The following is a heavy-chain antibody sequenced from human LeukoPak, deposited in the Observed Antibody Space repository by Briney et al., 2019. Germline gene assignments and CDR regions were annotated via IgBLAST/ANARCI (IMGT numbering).Heavy chain of an antibody. CDR3: ARGTYNTSPPDL. D-gene: IGHD1-14*01. Sequence: PSETLSLTCAVSGVSIRSNYWSWVRQPPGKGLEWVGYIYYTGGTKYNPSLKSRVTISVDTSRSQFSLKLNSVTAAGTAVYYCARGTYNTSPPDLWGQGTMVTVSS. CDR1: GVSIRSNY. V-gene: IGHV4-59*01. CDR2: IYYTGGT. J-gene: IGHJ3*01.